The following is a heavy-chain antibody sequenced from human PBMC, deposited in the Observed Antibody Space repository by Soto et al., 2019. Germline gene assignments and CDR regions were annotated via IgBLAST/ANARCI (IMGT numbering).Heavy chain of an antibody. CDR3: ARTESSSWSFFYYGMDV. Sequence: QVQLKESGPGLVKPSETLALTCTVSGGSIGSYYWSWIRQPPGRGLEWIGCVYYSDGTNYNPSLKSRVTMSMDKSNNQSSLRLSSVTAADTAVYYCARTESSSWSFFYYGMDVWGQGTTVTVSS. J-gene: IGHJ6*02. CDR1: GGSIGSYY. CDR2: VYYSDGT. D-gene: IGHD6-13*01. V-gene: IGHV4-59*01.